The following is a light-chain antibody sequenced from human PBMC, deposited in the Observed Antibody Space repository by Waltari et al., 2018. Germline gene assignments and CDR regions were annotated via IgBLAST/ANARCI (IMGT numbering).Light chain of an antibody. CDR2: DTS. V-gene: IGKV3-15*01. CDR1: QSISTN. J-gene: IGKJ2*01. CDR3: QQYNNWPPLYT. Sequence: EIVMTQSPATLSMSPGERATLSCRASQSISTNLVWYQQRPGQAPRLLIYDTSTRATGIPVKFSGSGSGTEFTLTISDLQPEDFAVYYCQQYNNWPPLYTFGQGTKLDIK.